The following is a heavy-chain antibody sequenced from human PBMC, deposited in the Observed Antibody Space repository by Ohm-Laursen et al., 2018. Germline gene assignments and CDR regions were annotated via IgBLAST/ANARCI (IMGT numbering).Heavy chain of an antibody. CDR2: ISETGSHI. Sequence: GSLRLSCAASGFTLSSYDMNWVRQAPGKGLEWISYISETGSHIYDADSMRGRFTVARDNAKNLLYLQLNSLRVEDTAVYYCARDSSRRAREGGMDVRGQGTMVTVSS. D-gene: IGHD6-6*01. CDR3: ARDSSRRAREGGMDV. V-gene: IGHV3-21*01. CDR1: GFTLSSYD. J-gene: IGHJ6*02.